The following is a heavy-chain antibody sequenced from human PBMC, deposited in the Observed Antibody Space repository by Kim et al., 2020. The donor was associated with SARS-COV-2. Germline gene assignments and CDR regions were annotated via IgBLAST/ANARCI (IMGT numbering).Heavy chain of an antibody. D-gene: IGHD3-3*01. Sequence: ASVKVSCKASGYTFTSYGMNWVRQAPGQGLEWMGWINTNTGNPTYAQGFTGRFVFSLDTSVSTAYLQISSLMAEDTAVYYCARADVTTIVGVVIIPGYDFDYWGQGTLVTVSS. CDR2: INTNTGNP. CDR3: ARADVTTIVGVVIIPGYDFDY. V-gene: IGHV7-4-1*02. CDR1: GYTFTSYG. J-gene: IGHJ4*02.